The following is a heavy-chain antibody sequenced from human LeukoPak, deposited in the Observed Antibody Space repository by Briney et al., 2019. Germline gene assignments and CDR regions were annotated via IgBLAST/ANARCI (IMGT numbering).Heavy chain of an antibody. J-gene: IGHJ4*02. CDR2: ISSSSSYI. Sequence: GGSLRLSCAAFGFTFSSYWMSWVRQAPGKGLEWVSSISSSSSYIYYADSVKGRFTISRDNAKNSLYLQMNSLRAEDTAVYYCARERSEEFDCWGQGTLVTVSS. D-gene: IGHD1-14*01. CDR1: GFTFSSYW. CDR3: ARERSEEFDC. V-gene: IGHV3-21*01.